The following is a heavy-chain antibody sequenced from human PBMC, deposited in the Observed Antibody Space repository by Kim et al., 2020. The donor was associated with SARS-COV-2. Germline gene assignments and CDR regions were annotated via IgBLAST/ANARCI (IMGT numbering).Heavy chain of an antibody. J-gene: IGHJ6*02. CDR3: ATHFPMRFPMDV. D-gene: IGHD2-2*01. V-gene: IGHV5-51*01. Sequence: RYGPSTQGQVTISADKSISTAYLQGSSLKASDTAMYYCATHFPMRFPMDVWGQGTTVTVSS.